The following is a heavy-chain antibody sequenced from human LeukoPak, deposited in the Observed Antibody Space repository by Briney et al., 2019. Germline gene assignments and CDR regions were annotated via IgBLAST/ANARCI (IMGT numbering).Heavy chain of an antibody. CDR1: GYTFTGYY. CDR2: INPNSGGT. CDR3: ARIGYSYAIDY. Sequence: ASVKVSCKASGYTFTGYYMHWVRQAPGQGLEWMGWINPNSGGTNYAPKFQGGVTMTRDTSISTAYMELSRLRSDDTAVYYCARIGYSYAIDYWGQGTLVTVSS. D-gene: IGHD5-18*01. J-gene: IGHJ4*02. V-gene: IGHV1-2*02.